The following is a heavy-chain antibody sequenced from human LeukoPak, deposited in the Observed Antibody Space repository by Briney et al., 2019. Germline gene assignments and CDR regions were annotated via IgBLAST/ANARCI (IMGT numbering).Heavy chain of an antibody. CDR1: GGSISSGDYY. V-gene: IGHV4-30-4*01. Sequence: SETLSLTCTVSGGSISSGDYYWSWIRQPPGKGLEWIGEIYHSGSTYYNPSLKSRVTISVDRSKNQFSLKLSSVTAADTAVYYCARRTYDFWSGYLSNWGQGTLVTVSS. J-gene: IGHJ4*02. CDR3: ARRTYDFWSGYLSN. D-gene: IGHD3-3*01. CDR2: IYHSGST.